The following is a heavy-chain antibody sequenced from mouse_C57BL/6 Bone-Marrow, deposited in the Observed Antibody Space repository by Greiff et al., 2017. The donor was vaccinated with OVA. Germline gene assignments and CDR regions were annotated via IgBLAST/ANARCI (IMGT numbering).Heavy chain of an antibody. V-gene: IGHV1-64*01. Sequence: QVQLKQPGAELVKPGASVKLSCKASGFTFTSYWMPWVKQSPGQGLEWIGMIHPNSGSTYYNDKFKSKFILSVDKSTNTAYMQLSSLTSEDTADYYGARSCYDGYSYYAMDYWGQGTSVTVSS. CDR3: ARSCYDGYSYYAMDY. D-gene: IGHD2-3*01. CDR1: GFTFTSYW. CDR2: IHPNSGST. J-gene: IGHJ4*01.